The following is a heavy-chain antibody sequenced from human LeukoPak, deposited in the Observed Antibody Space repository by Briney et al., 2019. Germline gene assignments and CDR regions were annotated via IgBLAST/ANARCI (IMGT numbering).Heavy chain of an antibody. J-gene: IGHJ4*02. CDR2: ITTSGGST. D-gene: IGHD6-19*01. Sequence: ASVKVSCKASGYTFNTYYMHWVRQAPGQGLEWMGIITTSGGSTSYAQKFQGRVTMTRDMSTSTVYMELSSLRSEDTAVYYCARDFYSSGWSYFDYWGQGTLVTVSS. CDR1: GYTFNTYY. CDR3: ARDFYSSGWSYFDY. V-gene: IGHV1-46*02.